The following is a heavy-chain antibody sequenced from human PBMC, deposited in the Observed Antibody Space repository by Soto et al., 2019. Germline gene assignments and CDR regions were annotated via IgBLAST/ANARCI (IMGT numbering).Heavy chain of an antibody. CDR2: FNPTGDTA. CDR3: ARGGRIVDTGIGYYYYHAMDV. V-gene: IGHV1-46*01. CDR1: GYTFTSYY. J-gene: IGHJ6*02. D-gene: IGHD5-18*01. Sequence: GSVEVSCKASGYTFTSYYIHWVRQAPGQGLEWMGIFNPTGDTASYAQKLQGRVTMTRDTSTGTAYMELGSLRSEDTAVYYCARGGRIVDTGIGYYYYHAMDVWGQGTTVTVSS.